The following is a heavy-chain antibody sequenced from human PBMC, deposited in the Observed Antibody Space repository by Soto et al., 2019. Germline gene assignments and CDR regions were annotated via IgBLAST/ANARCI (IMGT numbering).Heavy chain of an antibody. CDR3: ARVRSWWLTFFDS. Sequence: SETLSLTCTVSGGSITSGDYYWSWIRQPPGKGLEWIAYIFYSGSTYYNPSLKSRVSLSVDTSKNQFSLKLNSVTVADTAVYYWARVRSWWLTFFDSWGNGTLVTVSS. V-gene: IGHV4-30-4*01. CDR2: IFYSGST. J-gene: IGHJ4*01. CDR1: GGSITSGDYY. D-gene: IGHD2-15*01.